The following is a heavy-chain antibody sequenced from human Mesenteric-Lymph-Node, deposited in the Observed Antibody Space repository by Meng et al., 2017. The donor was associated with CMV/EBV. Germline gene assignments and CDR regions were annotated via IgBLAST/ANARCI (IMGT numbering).Heavy chain of an antibody. J-gene: IGHJ4*02. V-gene: IGHV3-23*01. CDR1: GFTFSSYA. CDR2: ISATGATT. Sequence: GESLKISCAASGFTFSSYAMSWVRQAPGKGLQWVSAISATGATTYYADSVKGRFTISRDNSKNTLFLQMNSLRADDTAVYYCARGTGPSWDYWGQGTLVTVS. D-gene: IGHD3-10*01. CDR3: ARGTGPSWDY.